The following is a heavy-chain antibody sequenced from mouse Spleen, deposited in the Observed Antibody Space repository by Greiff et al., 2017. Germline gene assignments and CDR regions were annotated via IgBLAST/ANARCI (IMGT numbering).Heavy chain of an antibody. V-gene: IGHV5-17*01. Sequence: EVKLMESGGGLVKPGGSLKLSCAASGFTFSDYGMHWVRQAPEKGLEWVAYISSGSSTIYYADTVKGRFTISRDNAKNTLFLQMTSLRSEDTAMYYCAIHYYGYVGYWGQGTTLTVSS. CDR1: GFTFSDYG. CDR3: AIHYYGYVGY. J-gene: IGHJ2*01. CDR2: ISSGSSTI. D-gene: IGHD1-2*01.